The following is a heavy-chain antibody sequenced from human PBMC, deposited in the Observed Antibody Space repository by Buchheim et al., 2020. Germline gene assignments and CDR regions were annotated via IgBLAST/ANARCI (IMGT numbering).Heavy chain of an antibody. D-gene: IGHD2-2*01. V-gene: IGHV3-7*01. CDR1: EFPLSAYW. CDR2: INHGGSGT. CDR3: ARYFHSYAMDV. J-gene: IGHJ6*02. Sequence: DVQLVESGGGLVQPGGSLRLSCAASEFPLSAYWMSWVRQAPGKGLEWVANINHGGSGTSYVDSVKGRFTISRDNAKDSLFLQMNSLGVEDTAVYYCARYFHSYAMDVWGHGTT.